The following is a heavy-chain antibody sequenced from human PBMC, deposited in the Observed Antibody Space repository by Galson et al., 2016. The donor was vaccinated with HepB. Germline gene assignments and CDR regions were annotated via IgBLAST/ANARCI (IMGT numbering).Heavy chain of an antibody. CDR3: GKHGGFDY. Sequence: SLRLSCAASGFSFSNSGMSWVRQAPGRGLEWVSGTTRSGDATHYVDFVKGRFTISRDNSKNTLYLYMNNLTAGDTAIYYCGKHGGFDYWGQGALVTVSS. D-gene: IGHD3-16*01. CDR2: TTRSGDAT. CDR1: GFSFSNSG. J-gene: IGHJ4*02. V-gene: IGHV3-23*01.